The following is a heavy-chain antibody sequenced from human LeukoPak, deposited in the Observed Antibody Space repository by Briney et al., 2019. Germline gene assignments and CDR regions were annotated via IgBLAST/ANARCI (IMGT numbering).Heavy chain of an antibody. D-gene: IGHD5-24*01. CDR3: ATVERRDFPGSGY. Sequence: GASVKVSCKVSGYTLTELSMHWVRQPPGKGLEWMGGFDTEDGETIYAQKFQGRVTMTEDTSTDTAYMELSSQRSEDTAVYYCATVERRDFPGSGYWGQGTLVTVSS. J-gene: IGHJ4*02. CDR2: FDTEDGET. V-gene: IGHV1-24*01. CDR1: GYTLTELS.